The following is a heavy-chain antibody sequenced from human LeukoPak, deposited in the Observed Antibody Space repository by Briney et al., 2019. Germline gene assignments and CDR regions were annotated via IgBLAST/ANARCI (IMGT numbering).Heavy chain of an antibody. CDR2: IYYTGST. CDR1: GGSISDSY. Sequence: PSETLSLTCTVSGGSISDSYWSWIRQPPGQGLEWIGYIYYTGSTNYNPSLKSRVTISVDTSKNHFSLKLSSVTAADTAVYYCARGEVRVGTQDYWGQGTLVTVSS. CDR3: ARGEVRVGTQDY. D-gene: IGHD4-23*01. J-gene: IGHJ4*02. V-gene: IGHV4-59*01.